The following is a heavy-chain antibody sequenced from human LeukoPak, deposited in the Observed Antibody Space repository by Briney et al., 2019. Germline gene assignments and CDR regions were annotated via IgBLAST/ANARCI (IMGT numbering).Heavy chain of an antibody. D-gene: IGHD3-3*01. J-gene: IGHJ6*02. CDR2: IYYSGST. CDR1: GGSIRSYY. V-gene: IGHV4-59*01. Sequence: SETLSLTCAVSGGSIRSYYWSWIRQPPGKGLEWIGYIYYSGSTNYNPSLKSRVTISVDTSKNQFSLKLSSVTAADTAVYYCARDPDGGGMDVWGQGTTVTVSS. CDR3: ARDPDGGGMDV.